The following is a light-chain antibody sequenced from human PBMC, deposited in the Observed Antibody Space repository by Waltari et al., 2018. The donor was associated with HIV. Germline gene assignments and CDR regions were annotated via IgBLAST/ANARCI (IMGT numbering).Light chain of an antibody. CDR1: QDISNS. CDR2: GSF. J-gene: IGKJ4*01. V-gene: IGKV1-NL1*01. Sequence: DIQMTQSPSSPSASIWVTVTISCRASQDISNSVSWFQQQPEKAPKLLVHGSFILQRGVPSRFSGSGSGTDYTLTISGLQSDDFATYFCQQYYGVPLTFGGGTRVDI. CDR3: QQYYGVPLT.